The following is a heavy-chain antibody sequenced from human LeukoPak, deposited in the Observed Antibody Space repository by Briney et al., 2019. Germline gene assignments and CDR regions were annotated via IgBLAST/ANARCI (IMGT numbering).Heavy chain of an antibody. CDR2: INHSGST. V-gene: IGHV4-34*01. CDR3: ARGPTVESHDFDF. CDR1: GGSFSGYY. J-gene: IGHJ4*02. Sequence: SETLSLTCAVYGGSFSGYYWCWIRQPPGKGLEWIGEINHSGSTNYNPSLKSRVTISVDTSKNQFSLKLSSVTAADTAVYYCARGPTVESHDFDFWAQGTLVTVSS. D-gene: IGHD4-17*01.